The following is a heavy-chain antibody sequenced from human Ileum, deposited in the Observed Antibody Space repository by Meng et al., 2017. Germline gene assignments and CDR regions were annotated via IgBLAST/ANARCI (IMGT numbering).Heavy chain of an antibody. V-gene: IGHV4-4*03. CDR1: GGSNSTSDG. D-gene: IGHD1-26*01. J-gene: IGHJ4*02. CDR2: IHHSGST. Sequence: PGRLQPPGSLALSLSVSGGSNSTSDGWSCLRQPPGKGLECIGEIHHSGSTNYNPSLKSRVTISVDKSKNQFSLKLNSVTAADTAVYYCAREWSGSYRHFDYWGQGTLVTVSS. CDR3: AREWSGSYRHFDY.